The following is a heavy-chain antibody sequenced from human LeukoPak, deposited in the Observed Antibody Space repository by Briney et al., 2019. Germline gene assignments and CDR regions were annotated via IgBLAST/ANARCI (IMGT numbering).Heavy chain of an antibody. D-gene: IGHD6-13*01. CDR1: GGSFSSYH. CDR3: ARGYSNSWYGYNWFVA. Sequence: SETLSLTCAVYGGSFSSYHCSWIRQPPGKGLEWIGEINHSESTNYNPSLKSRVTISVDTSKNQFSLKLSPVTAADTAVYYCARGYSNSWYGYNWFVAWGQGTGIPVSS. J-gene: IGHJ5*02. CDR2: INHSEST. V-gene: IGHV4-34*01.